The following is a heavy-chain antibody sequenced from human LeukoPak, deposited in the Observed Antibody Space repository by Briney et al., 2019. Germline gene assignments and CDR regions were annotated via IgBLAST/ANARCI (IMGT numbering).Heavy chain of an antibody. CDR1: GGSISSYY. CDR3: ARVLGNWGSSYFDY. D-gene: IGHD7-27*01. J-gene: IGHJ4*02. Sequence: SETLSLTCTVSGGSISSYYWSWIRQPAGKGLEWIGRIYTSGSTNYNPSLKSRVTMSVGTSKNQFSLKLSSVIAADTAVYYCARVLGNWGSSYFDYWGQGTLVTVSS. V-gene: IGHV4-4*07. CDR2: IYTSGST.